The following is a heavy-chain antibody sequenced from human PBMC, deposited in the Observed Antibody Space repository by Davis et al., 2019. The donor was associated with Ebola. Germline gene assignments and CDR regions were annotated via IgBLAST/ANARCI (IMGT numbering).Heavy chain of an antibody. Sequence: GESLKISCAASGFTFSSYGMHWVRQAPGKGLEWVAVIWYDGGNKNYADSVKGRFTISRDNSKNTLYLQMNSLRAEDTAVYYCAKVLRYAIGRNYYYGMDVWGQGTTVTVSS. CDR1: GFTFSSYG. J-gene: IGHJ6*02. V-gene: IGHV3-30*02. CDR2: IWYDGGNK. D-gene: IGHD2-8*01. CDR3: AKVLRYAIGRNYYYGMDV.